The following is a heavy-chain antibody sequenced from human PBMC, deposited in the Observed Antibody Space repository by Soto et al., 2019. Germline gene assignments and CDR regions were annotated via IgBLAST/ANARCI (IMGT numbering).Heavy chain of an antibody. CDR2: IHHSGNT. Sequence: QVQLQESGPGLVKPSQTLSLTCIVSGDSITSGNYYWSWIRQHPGKGLEWIGYIHHSGNTYYIPSLNSRLSLPMDTSKNQFSLQLSSVTAAHTALYYCARPNYDIFTGLSGFDIWGQGTMVTVSS. V-gene: IGHV4-31*03. J-gene: IGHJ3*02. D-gene: IGHD3-9*01. CDR3: ARPNYDIFTGLSGFDI. CDR1: GDSITSGNYY.